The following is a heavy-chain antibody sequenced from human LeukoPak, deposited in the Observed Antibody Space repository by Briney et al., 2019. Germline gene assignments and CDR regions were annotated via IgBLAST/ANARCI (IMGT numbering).Heavy chain of an antibody. CDR2: ISAYNGNT. CDR3: ARGRRGIAAAGIWFDP. J-gene: IGHJ5*02. D-gene: IGHD6-13*01. Sequence: ASVKVSCKASGYTFTSYGISWVRQAPGQGLEWMGWISAYNGNTNYAQKLQGRVTMTTDTSTSTAYMELSRLRSDDTAVYYCARGRRGIAAAGIWFDPWGQGTLVTVSS. CDR1: GYTFTSYG. V-gene: IGHV1-18*01.